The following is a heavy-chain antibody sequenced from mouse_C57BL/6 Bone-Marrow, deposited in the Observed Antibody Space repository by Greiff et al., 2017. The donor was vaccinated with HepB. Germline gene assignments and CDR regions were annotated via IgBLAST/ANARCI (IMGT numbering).Heavy chain of an antibody. D-gene: IGHD2-5*01. Sequence: EVNVVESGGGLVQSGRSLRLSCATSGFTFSDFYMEWVRQAPGKGLEWIAASRNKANDYTTEYSASVKGRFIVSRDTSQSILYLQMNALRAEDTAMYYCARDGALYYSNYVGYAMDYWGQGTSVTVSS. J-gene: IGHJ4*01. V-gene: IGHV7-1*01. CDR2: SRNKANDYTT. CDR1: GFTFSDFY. CDR3: ARDGALYYSNYVGYAMDY.